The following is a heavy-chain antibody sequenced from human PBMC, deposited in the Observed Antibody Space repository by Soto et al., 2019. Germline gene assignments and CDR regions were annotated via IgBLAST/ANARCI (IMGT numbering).Heavy chain of an antibody. CDR1: GFTFSDYN. V-gene: IGHV3-21*02. CDR2: ITYSSSYI. CDR3: AGSSGGVYDYASDI. Sequence: EVQLVESGGGLVKPGGSLRLSCAASGFTFSDYNMNWVRQAPGKGLEWVSSITYSSSYIYYADSVKGRFTISRDNAKNSLSLQMSNLRAEDTAVYYCAGSSGGVYDYASDIWGQGTMVAVSS. J-gene: IGHJ3*02. D-gene: IGHD5-12*01.